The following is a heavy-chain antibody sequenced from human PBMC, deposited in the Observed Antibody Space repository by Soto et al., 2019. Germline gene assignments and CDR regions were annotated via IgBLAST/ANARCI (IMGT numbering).Heavy chain of an antibody. CDR1: GGTFRSYT. CDR2: IIPILGIA. V-gene: IGHV1-69*02. Sequence: QVQLVRSGAEVKKPGSSEKVSCKASGGTFRSYTISWVRQAPGQGLEWMGRIIPILGIANYAQKFQGRVTITADKSTSTAYMELSSLRSEDTAVYYCAEGETGDFDYWGQGTLVTVSS. J-gene: IGHJ4*02. D-gene: IGHD3-16*01. CDR3: AEGETGDFDY.